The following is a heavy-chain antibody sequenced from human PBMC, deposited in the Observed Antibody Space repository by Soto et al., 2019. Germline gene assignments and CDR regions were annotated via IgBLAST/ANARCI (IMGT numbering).Heavy chain of an antibody. J-gene: IGHJ5*02. CDR1: GFTFSSYG. CDR2: IWYDGSNK. V-gene: IGHV3-33*01. Sequence: QVQLVESGGGVVQPGRSLRLSCAASGFTFSSYGMHWVRQAPGKGLEWVAVIWYDGSNKYYADSVKGRFTISRDNSKNTLYLQMNSLRAEDTAVYYCARGPAGTTGWFDPWGQGTLVTVSS. CDR3: ARGPAGTTGWFDP. D-gene: IGHD1-1*01.